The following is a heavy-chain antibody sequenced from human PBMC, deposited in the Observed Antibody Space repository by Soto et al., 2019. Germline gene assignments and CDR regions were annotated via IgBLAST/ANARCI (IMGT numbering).Heavy chain of an antibody. D-gene: IGHD3-10*01. Sequence: QVQLVQSGAEVKKPGSSVKISCKVSGGTFNSYTINWVRQAPGQGLEWMGRIIPILGTPAYAQKFQGRVTITADKSTSTAYMELSSLRSEDTAVYYCATGLVRRVITTGGYWGQGTLVTVSS. CDR2: IIPILGTP. V-gene: IGHV1-69*08. J-gene: IGHJ4*02. CDR3: ATGLVRRVITTGGY. CDR1: GGTFNSYT.